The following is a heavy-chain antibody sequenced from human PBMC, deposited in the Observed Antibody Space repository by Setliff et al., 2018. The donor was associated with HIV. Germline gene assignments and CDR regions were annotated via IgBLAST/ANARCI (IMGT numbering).Heavy chain of an antibody. D-gene: IGHD4-4*01. J-gene: IGHJ3*02. V-gene: IGHV3-30*02. CDR2: INYDESSE. CDR1: GFTFSNYG. Sequence: PGGSLRLSCEISGFTFSNYGMHWVRQAPGKGLEWVAFINYDESSEYYADSVKGRVSISRDNSKNTVDLHMNSLRTEDTAVYYCAKDGDYRNGDYDAFDIWGLGTMVTVSS. CDR3: AKDGDYRNGDYDAFDI.